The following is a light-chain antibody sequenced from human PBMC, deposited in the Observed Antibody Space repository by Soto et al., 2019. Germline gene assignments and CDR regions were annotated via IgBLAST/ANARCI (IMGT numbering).Light chain of an antibody. CDR3: QKYNGGPLT. CDR1: LGISNY. CDR2: AAS. V-gene: IGKV1-27*01. Sequence: IQMTQSPSTLSASVGDRVTITVRASLGISNYLAWYQQKPGKVPKLLIYAASALQSGVPSRFSGSGSGTDFTLTINTLQPEDVAIYYCQKYNGGPLTFGGGTKVDI. J-gene: IGKJ4*01.